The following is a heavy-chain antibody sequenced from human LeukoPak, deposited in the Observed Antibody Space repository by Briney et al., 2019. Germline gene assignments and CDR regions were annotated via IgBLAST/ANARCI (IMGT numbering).Heavy chain of an antibody. J-gene: IGHJ4*02. D-gene: IGHD1-26*01. CDR3: ATDRNSGKYYDY. Sequence: PGGSLRLSCAASGFTFSNFWMHWVRQAPGKGLEWVAVIYYDGSNQYYADSVKGRFTVSRDNAKNTLYLQMDSLRAEDTAVYYCATDRNSGKYYDYWGQGTLVTVSS. V-gene: IGHV3-33*08. CDR2: IYYDGSNQ. CDR1: GFTFSNFW.